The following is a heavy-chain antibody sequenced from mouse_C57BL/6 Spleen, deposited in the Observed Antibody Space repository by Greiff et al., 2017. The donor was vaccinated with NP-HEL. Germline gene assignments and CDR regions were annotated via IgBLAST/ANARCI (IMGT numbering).Heavy chain of an antibody. V-gene: IGHV1-80*01. CDR3: AREENYYGSHAMDY. D-gene: IGHD1-1*01. J-gene: IGHJ4*01. CDR1: GYAFSSYW. Sequence: QVQLQQSGAELVKPGASVKISCKASGYAFSSYWMNWVKQRPGKGLEWIGQIYPGDGDTNYNGKFKGKATLTADKSSSTAYMQLSSLTSEDSAVYFCAREENYYGSHAMDYWGQGTSVTVSS. CDR2: IYPGDGDT.